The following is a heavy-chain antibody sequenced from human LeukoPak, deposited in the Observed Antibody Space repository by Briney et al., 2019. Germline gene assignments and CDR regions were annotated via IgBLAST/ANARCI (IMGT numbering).Heavy chain of an antibody. CDR3: ARGLTTVTAYFEY. Sequence: GGSLRLSCAASGFTFDDFAMHWVRQAPGKGLVWVSSITWNSGRIGYADSVKGRFTISRDNARNSLYLQMNSLRVEDTAFYYCARGLTTVTAYFEYWGQGTLVTVSS. J-gene: IGHJ4*02. V-gene: IGHV3-9*01. D-gene: IGHD4-17*01. CDR1: GFTFDDFA. CDR2: ITWNSGRI.